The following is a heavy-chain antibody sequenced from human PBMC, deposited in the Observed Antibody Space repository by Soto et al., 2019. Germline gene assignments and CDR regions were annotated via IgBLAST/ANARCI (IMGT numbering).Heavy chain of an antibody. CDR3: ARKVSGSTGRPDLWYFDL. Sequence: EVQLLDSGGGLVQPGGSLRLSCAASGFTFSGYALTWVRQAPGKGLEWVSAISGGGDATFYADSVKGRFTISRDNSKNTLYLQMNTLRAEERTVYYCARKVSGSTGRPDLWYFDLWGRGTLVTVSS. V-gene: IGHV3-23*01. D-gene: IGHD3-10*01. CDR1: GFTFSGYA. J-gene: IGHJ2*01. CDR2: ISGGGDAT.